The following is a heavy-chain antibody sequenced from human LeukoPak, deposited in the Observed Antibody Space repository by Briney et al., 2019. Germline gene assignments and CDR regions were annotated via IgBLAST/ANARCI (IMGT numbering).Heavy chain of an antibody. J-gene: IGHJ4*02. D-gene: IGHD3-22*01. Sequence: GGSLRLSCAASGFTFSSYSMNWVRQAPGKGLEWVSSISSSSSYIYYADSVKGRFTISRDNSKNTLYLQMNSLRAEDTAVYYCARVGDSSGYAVGYFDYWGQGTLVTVSS. CDR3: ARVGDSSGYAVGYFDY. V-gene: IGHV3-21*01. CDR1: GFTFSSYS. CDR2: ISSSSSYI.